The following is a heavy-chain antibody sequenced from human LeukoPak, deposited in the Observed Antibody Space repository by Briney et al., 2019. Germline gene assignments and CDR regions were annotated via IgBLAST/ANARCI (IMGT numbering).Heavy chain of an antibody. CDR3: AITCITMTHGT. J-gene: IGHJ4*02. CDR2: IYYSGST. V-gene: IGHV4-59*01. Sequence: PSETLSLTCAVYGGSFSGYYWSWIRQPPGKGLEWIGYIYYSGSTNYNPSLKSRVTISGDTSKNQFSLKLSSVTAADTAVYYCAITCITMTHGTWGQGTLVTVSS. D-gene: IGHD3-22*01. CDR1: GGSFSGYY.